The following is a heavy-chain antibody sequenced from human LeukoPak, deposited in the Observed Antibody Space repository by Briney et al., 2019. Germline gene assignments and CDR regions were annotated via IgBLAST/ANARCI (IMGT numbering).Heavy chain of an antibody. CDR3: ARGSGYGYQPFDY. D-gene: IGHD5-18*01. CDR1: GGSISSGGYY. J-gene: IGHJ4*02. CDR2: IYYSGST. Sequence: PSQTLSLTCTVSGGSISSGGYYWSWIRQHPGKGLEWIGYIYYSGSTYYNPSLKSRVTISVGTSKNQFSLKLSSVTAADTAVYYCARGSGYGYQPFDYWGQGTLVTVSS. V-gene: IGHV4-31*03.